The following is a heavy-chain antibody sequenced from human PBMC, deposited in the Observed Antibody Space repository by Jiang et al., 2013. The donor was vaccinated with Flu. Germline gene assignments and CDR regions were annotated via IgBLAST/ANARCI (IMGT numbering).Heavy chain of an antibody. D-gene: IGHD3-10*01. V-gene: IGHV4-39*01. CDR1: GGSISSSSYY. CDR3: ARILWFGELLYKGDAFDI. J-gene: IGHJ3*02. CDR2: IYYSGST. Sequence: SGGSISSSSYYWGWIRQPPGKGLEWIGSIYYSGSTYYNPSLKSRVTISVDTSKNQFSLKLSSVTAADTAVYYCARILWFGELLYKGDAFDIWGQGTMVTVSS.